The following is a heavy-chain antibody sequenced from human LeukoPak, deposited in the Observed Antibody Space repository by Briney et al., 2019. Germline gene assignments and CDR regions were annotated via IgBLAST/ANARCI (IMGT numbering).Heavy chain of an antibody. Sequence: SETLSLTCAVYGGSFSGYYWSWIRQPPGKGLEWIGEINHSGSTNYNPSLKSRVTISVDTSKNQFSLKLSSVTAADTAVYYCARQDITDFWSGYPLGYWGQGTLVTVSS. J-gene: IGHJ4*02. CDR2: INHSGST. CDR1: GGSFSGYY. CDR3: ARQDITDFWSGYPLGY. V-gene: IGHV4-34*01. D-gene: IGHD3-3*01.